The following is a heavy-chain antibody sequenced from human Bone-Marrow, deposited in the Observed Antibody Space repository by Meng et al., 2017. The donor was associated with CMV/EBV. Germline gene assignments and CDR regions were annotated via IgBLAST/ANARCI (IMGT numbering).Heavy chain of an antibody. CDR1: GFTFSNYP. J-gene: IGHJ6*02. CDR2: ISDDGSII. V-gene: IGHV3-30-3*01. D-gene: IGHD2-2*01. CDR3: AREGLVVVPAAIHGMDV. Sequence: GESLKISCAASGFTFSNYPMHWVRQAPGKGLEWVTVISDDGSIIDYADSVKGRFTISRDNAKNSLYLQMNSLRAEDTAVYYCAREGLVVVPAAIHGMDVWGQGTTVTVSS.